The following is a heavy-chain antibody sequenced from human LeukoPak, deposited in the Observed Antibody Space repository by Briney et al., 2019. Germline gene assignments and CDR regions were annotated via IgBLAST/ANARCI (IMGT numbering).Heavy chain of an antibody. D-gene: IGHD3-22*01. V-gene: IGHV3-48*03. Sequence: GGSLRLSCAASGFTFSTYEMTCVRQSPGKGLEWVSYISSSGSTIYYADSVKGRFTISRDNARNSLYLQMNSLRAEDTAVYYCARDNYDSSGPYYFDYWGQGTLVTVSS. CDR1: GFTFSTYE. CDR3: ARDNYDSSGPYYFDY. CDR2: ISSSGSTI. J-gene: IGHJ4*02.